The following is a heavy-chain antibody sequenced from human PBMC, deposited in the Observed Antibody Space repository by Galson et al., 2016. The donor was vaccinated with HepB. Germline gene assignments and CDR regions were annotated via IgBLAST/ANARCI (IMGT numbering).Heavy chain of an antibody. V-gene: IGHV3-30*18. D-gene: IGHD2-15*01. Sequence: SLRLSCAASGFTFSSYGMHWVRQAPGEGLAWVAIISYDGNNKYYADSVKGRFTISRDNSKNTLYLQMNSLRAEDTAVYYCANSMPYRSGGSCSLDAFDIWGQGTMVTVSS. CDR3: ANSMPYRSGGSCSLDAFDI. J-gene: IGHJ3*02. CDR1: GFTFSSYG. CDR2: ISYDGNNK.